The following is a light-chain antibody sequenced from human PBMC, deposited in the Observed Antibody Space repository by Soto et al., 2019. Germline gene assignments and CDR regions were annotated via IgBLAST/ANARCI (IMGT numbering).Light chain of an antibody. V-gene: IGKV1-33*01. J-gene: IGKJ4*01. CDR3: QQWDSVPLT. CDR2: DAG. Sequence: DIQMTQSPSSLSASVGDRVIITCQANSDIKKSFNWYQHKPGKAPNLLIYDAGFWEAGVPSRFRGSGSGTIFTLTINSLQPEDVGTFYCQQWDSVPLTFGGGTRVEI. CDR1: SDIKKS.